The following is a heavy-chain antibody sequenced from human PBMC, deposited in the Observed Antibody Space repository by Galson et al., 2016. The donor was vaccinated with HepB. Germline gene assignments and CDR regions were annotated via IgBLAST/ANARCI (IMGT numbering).Heavy chain of an antibody. CDR2: INPAGSQT. Sequence: SLRLSCAASGFTFRASWMSWVRQPPGKGPEWVANINPAGSQTYYVDSVKGRFNISKDNAKNSLYLRMNSLRADETAVYYCARDPMRFAFDLWGQGTMVTVSS. CDR1: GFTFRASW. V-gene: IGHV3-7*01. J-gene: IGHJ3*01. CDR3: ARDPMRFAFDL.